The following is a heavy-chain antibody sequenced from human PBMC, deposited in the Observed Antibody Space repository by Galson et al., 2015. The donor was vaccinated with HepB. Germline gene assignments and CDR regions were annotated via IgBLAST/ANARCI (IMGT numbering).Heavy chain of an antibody. CDR3: TREGYCTNGVCYNNYYYGMDV. J-gene: IGHJ6*02. Sequence: SLRLSCAASGFTFGDYAMSWVRQAPGKGLEWVGFIRSKAYGGTTEYAASVKGRFTISRDDSKSIAYLQMNSLKTEDTAVYYCTREGYCTNGVCYNNYYYGMDVWGQGTTVTVSS. V-gene: IGHV3-49*04. CDR2: IRSKAYGGTT. CDR1: GFTFGDYA. D-gene: IGHD2-8*01.